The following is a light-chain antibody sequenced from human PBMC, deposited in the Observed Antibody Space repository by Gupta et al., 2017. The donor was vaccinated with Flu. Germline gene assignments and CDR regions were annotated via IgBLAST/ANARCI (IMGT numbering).Light chain of an antibody. CDR1: YSNIETNY. Sequence: QSVLTQPPSASATPGQRVTIPCSGGYSNIETNYVSWFQQLPGTAPKLLIYRNILRPSGVPDRFSGSTSGTSASLAISGLRSEDEADYYCRTWDDTLNNWVFGGGTRLTVL. J-gene: IGLJ3*02. CDR2: RNI. V-gene: IGLV1-47*01. CDR3: RTWDDTLNNWV.